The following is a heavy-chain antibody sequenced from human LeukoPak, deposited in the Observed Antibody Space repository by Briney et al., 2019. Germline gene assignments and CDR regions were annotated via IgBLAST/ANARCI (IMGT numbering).Heavy chain of an antibody. CDR2: ISWNSGSI. CDR3: ARDYYGSGSHPYFDY. Sequence: GRSLRLSCAASGFTFGDYAMHWVRQAPGKGLEWVSGISWNSGSIGYADSVKGRFTISRDNAKNSLYLQMNSLRAEDTALYYCARDYYGSGSHPYFDYWGQGTLVTVSS. CDR1: GFTFGDYA. J-gene: IGHJ4*02. D-gene: IGHD3-10*01. V-gene: IGHV3-9*01.